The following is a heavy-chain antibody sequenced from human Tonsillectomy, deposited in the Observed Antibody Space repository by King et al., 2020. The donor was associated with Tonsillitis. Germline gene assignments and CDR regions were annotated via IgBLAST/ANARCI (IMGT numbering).Heavy chain of an antibody. CDR2: IIPIFGTA. CDR1: GCTFSSYA. V-gene: IGHV1-69*01. J-gene: IGHJ4*02. Sequence: VQLVESGAEVKKPGSSLKVSCKASGCTFSSYAISWVRQAPGQGLEWMGGIIPIFGTANYAQKFQGRVTITADESTSTAYLELSSLRSEDTAVYYCARRSRWLQLRNGYFDYWGQGTLVTVSS. D-gene: IGHD5-24*01. CDR3: ARRSRWLQLRNGYFDY.